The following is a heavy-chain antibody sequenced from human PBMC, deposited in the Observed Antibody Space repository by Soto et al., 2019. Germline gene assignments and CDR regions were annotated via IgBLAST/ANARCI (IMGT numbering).Heavy chain of an antibody. D-gene: IGHD4-17*01. J-gene: IGHJ6*02. CDR2: IYSGGST. V-gene: IGHV3-53*01. CDR3: AKDPNGDYVGGFEF. CDR1: GFTVSSNY. Sequence: GGSLRLSCAASGFTVSSNYMSWVRQAPGKGLEWVSVIYSGGSTYYADSVKGRFTISRDNSKNTHSLQMNSLRAEDTAVYYCAKDPNGDYVGGFEFRGQGTTVTVSS.